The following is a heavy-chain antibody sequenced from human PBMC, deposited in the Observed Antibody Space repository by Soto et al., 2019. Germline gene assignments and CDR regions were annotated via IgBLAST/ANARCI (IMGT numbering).Heavy chain of an antibody. D-gene: IGHD6-13*01. J-gene: IGHJ6*02. CDR1: GFTFSNYA. V-gene: IGHV3-23*01. Sequence: PGGSLRLSCAAPGFTFSNYAMSWVRQAPGKGLEWVSGISASADKTNYADSVKGRFTISRDNSRNTLYLEMKSLRAEDTAVYYCAKDRFLADAHNYYGMDVWGQGTTVTVS. CDR3: AKDRFLADAHNYYGMDV. CDR2: ISASADKT.